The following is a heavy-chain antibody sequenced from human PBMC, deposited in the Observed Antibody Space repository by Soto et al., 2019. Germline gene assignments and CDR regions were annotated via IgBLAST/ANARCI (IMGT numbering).Heavy chain of an antibody. Sequence: QVQLQESGPGLVKPSETLSLTCTVSGGSVSSGSYYWSWIRQPPGKGLEWIGYIYYSGSTNYNPSLKSRVTLSVDTSKNQFSLKLSSVTAADTAVYYCARDLRYCSGGSCYSNWFDPWGQGTLVTVSS. CDR3: ARDLRYCSGGSCYSNWFDP. CDR1: GGSVSSGSYY. J-gene: IGHJ5*02. D-gene: IGHD2-15*01. V-gene: IGHV4-61*01. CDR2: IYYSGST.